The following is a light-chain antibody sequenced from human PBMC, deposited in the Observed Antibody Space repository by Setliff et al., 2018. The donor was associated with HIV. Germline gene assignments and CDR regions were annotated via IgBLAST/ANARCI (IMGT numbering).Light chain of an antibody. J-gene: IGLJ1*01. CDR2: EVS. CDR3: NSKTGTITYV. Sequence: QSALTQPASVSGSPGQSITISCTGTSSDVGGYDYVSWYQQHPDKAPKLMIYEVSNRPSGVSKRFSGSKSGSTASLTISGLQAEDEADYYCNSKTGTITYVFGTGTKVTVL. V-gene: IGLV2-14*01. CDR1: SSDVGGYDY.